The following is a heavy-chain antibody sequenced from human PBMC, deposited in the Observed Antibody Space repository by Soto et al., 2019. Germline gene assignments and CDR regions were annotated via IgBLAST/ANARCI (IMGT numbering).Heavy chain of an antibody. CDR2: INTSGGST. D-gene: IGHD2-2*01. CDR3: ARDWEYCSSTSCYPAEYFQH. CDR1: GYTFTSYY. Sequence: ASVKVSCKASGYTFTSYYMHWVRQAPGQGLEWMGIINTSGGSTSYAQKFQGRVTMARDTSTSTVYMELSSLRSEDTAVYYCARDWEYCSSTSCYPAEYFQHWGQGTLVTSPQ. J-gene: IGHJ1*01. V-gene: IGHV1-46*03.